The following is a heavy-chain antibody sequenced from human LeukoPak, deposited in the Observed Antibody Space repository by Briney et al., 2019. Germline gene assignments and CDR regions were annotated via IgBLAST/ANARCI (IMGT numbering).Heavy chain of an antibody. CDR3: ARATAIRFLEWSPRSNWFDP. V-gene: IGHV4-39*07. Sequence: SETLSLTCTVSGGSISSGDYYWSWIRQPPGKGLEWIGEINHSGSTNYNPSLKSRVTISVDTSKNQFSLKLSSVTAADTAVYYCARATAIRFLEWSPRSNWFDPWGQGTLVTVSS. CDR2: INHSGST. J-gene: IGHJ5*02. CDR1: GGSISSGDYY. D-gene: IGHD3-3*01.